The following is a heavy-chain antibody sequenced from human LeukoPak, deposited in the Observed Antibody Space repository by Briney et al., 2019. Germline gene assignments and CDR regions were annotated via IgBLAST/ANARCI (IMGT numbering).Heavy chain of an antibody. CDR2: INSNGGST. V-gene: IGHV3-20*04. D-gene: IGHD6-19*01. Sequence: GGSLRLSCKASGFTFGGYGMSWVRQAPGKGLEWVCGINSNGGSTGYADSVKGRFTISRDDAKNSVYLEMNSLRSEDTALYYCAREPGYSSGWYDSDYWGQGTMVTVSS. CDR3: AREPGYSSGWYDSDY. CDR1: GFTFGGYG. J-gene: IGHJ4*02.